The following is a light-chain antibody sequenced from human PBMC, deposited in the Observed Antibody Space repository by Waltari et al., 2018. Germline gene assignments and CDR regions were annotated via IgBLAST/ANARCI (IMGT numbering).Light chain of an antibody. CDR2: DAT. Sequence: QAVVTQEPSLTVSPGGTVTLPCASSTGAVTSGHYPYWFQPKPGQAPTTLISDATNKYSWTPARFSGSLLGGKAALTLSGAQPEDEAEYYCSLSYVDGGVFGGGTRLTVL. V-gene: IGLV7-46*01. CDR3: SLSYVDGGV. CDR1: TGAVTSGHY. J-gene: IGLJ3*02.